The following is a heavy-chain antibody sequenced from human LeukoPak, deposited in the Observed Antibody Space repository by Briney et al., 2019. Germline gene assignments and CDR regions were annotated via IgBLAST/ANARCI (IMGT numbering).Heavy chain of an antibody. CDR2: INPNSGAT. V-gene: IGHV1-2*02. Sequence: ASVKVSCKASGYTFTSYYIHWMRQAPGQGLEWMGWINPNSGATKYAQKFQGRVTVTRDTSTSTAYMELSGLRADDAAVYYCARVAYCTKGVCINFDLWGQGTLVTVSS. D-gene: IGHD2-8*01. CDR1: GYTFTSYY. CDR3: ARVAYCTKGVCINFDL. J-gene: IGHJ4*02.